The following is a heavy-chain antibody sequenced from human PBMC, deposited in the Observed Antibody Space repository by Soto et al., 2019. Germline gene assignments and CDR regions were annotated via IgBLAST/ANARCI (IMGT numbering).Heavy chain of an antibody. J-gene: IGHJ4*02. CDR2: ASSSGSRI. CDR3: ARVPGLRPLRLDY. Sequence: VQLVESGGGLVQPGGSLRLSCAASGFTFSDFEMTWVRQAPGKGLEWVAYASSSGSRIFYADSVKGRFTISRDNAKNSLYLQMNSLRVEDTAVYYCARVPGLRPLRLDYWGQGAPVTVS. D-gene: IGHD5-12*01. V-gene: IGHV3-48*03. CDR1: GFTFSDFE.